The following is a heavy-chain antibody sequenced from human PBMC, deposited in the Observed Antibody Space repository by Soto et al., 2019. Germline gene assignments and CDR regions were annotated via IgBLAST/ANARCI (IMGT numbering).Heavy chain of an antibody. CDR3: AASCVGCGGFNYYGMDV. D-gene: IGHD2-21*01. J-gene: IGHJ6*02. V-gene: IGHV4-31*03. Sequence: QVQLQESGPGLVKPSQTLSLTCTVSGGSISSGGYYWSWIRQHPGKGLEWIGYIYYSGSTYYNPSLKSGVTISVDTSKNQSSLKLSSVTAADTAVYYCAASCVGCGGFNYYGMDVWGQGTTVTVSS. CDR2: IYYSGST. CDR1: GGSISSGGYY.